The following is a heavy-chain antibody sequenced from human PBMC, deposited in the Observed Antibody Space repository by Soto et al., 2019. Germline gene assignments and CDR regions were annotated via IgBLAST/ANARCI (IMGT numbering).Heavy chain of an antibody. CDR3: VSQRTTVPTQAYFDY. CDR2: VYYRGRS. CDR1: GGSVTNSSYY. J-gene: IGHJ4*02. V-gene: IGHV4-39*01. D-gene: IGHD4-17*01. Sequence: SETLSLTCTVSGGSVTNSSYYWGWIRQSPGKGLEWIGSVYYRGRSYSKSSAKSRVTISVDTSKNRFSLSLNSVTASDTAVYFCVSQRTTVPTQAYFDYWGPGAQVTVSS.